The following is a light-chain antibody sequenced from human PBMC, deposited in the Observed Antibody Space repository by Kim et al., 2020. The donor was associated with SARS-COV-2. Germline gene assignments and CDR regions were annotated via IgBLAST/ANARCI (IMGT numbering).Light chain of an antibody. J-gene: IGKJ2*03. CDR1: QKVDSAS. CDR2: ATS. V-gene: IGKV3-20*01. CDR3: QQYGGSPLYS. Sequence: SPGQRATLYCRASQKVDSASLAWYQQKPGQAPSLLIYATSTRATGIPDRFSGSGSGTDFTLTINRLETEDFAVYYCQQYGGSPLYSFGQGTKLEI.